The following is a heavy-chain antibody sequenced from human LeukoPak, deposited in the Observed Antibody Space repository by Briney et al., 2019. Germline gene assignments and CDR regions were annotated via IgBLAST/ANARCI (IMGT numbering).Heavy chain of an antibody. CDR1: GYTFTTYD. CDR2: MNPNSGNT. V-gene: IGHV1-8*01. J-gene: IGHJ5*02. D-gene: IGHD6-25*01. Sequence: GASVKVSCKASGYTFTTYDINWVRQANGQGLEWVGWMNPNSGNTGYAQEFQGRVTMTRNTSISTAYMELSSLRSEDTAVYYCARGQAATNWFDPWGQGTLVTVSS. CDR3: ARGQAATNWFDP.